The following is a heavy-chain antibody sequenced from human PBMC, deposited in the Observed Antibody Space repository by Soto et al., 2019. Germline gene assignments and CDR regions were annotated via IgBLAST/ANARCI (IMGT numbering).Heavy chain of an antibody. CDR1: GFTFSTNA. J-gene: IGHJ4*02. Sequence: GSLRLSCAASGFTFSTNAMNWVRQAPGKWLEWVSGISGSGATTYYADSVKGRFTISRDNSKNTVYLQMSSLGAEDTALYYCAKAQALYGLSDYWGQGTQVTVSS. D-gene: IGHD2-8*01. CDR2: ISGSGATT. V-gene: IGHV3-23*01. CDR3: AKAQALYGLSDY.